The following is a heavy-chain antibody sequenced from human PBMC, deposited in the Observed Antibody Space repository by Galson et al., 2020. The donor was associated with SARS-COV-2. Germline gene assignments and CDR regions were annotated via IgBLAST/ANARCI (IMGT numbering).Heavy chain of an antibody. CDR1: GYTFTSYG. D-gene: IGHD1-1*01. Sequence: ASVKVSCKASGYTFTSYGISWVRQAPGQGLEWMGWISAYNGNTNYAQKLQGRVTMTTDTSTSTAYMELRSLRSDDTAVYYCAREHYLYNWNDYAFDIWGQGTMVTVSS. V-gene: IGHV1-18*04. J-gene: IGHJ3*02. CDR3: AREHYLYNWNDYAFDI. CDR2: ISAYNGNT.